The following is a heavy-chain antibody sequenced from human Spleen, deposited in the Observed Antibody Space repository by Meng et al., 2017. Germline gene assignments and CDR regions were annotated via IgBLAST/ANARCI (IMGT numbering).Heavy chain of an antibody. V-gene: IGHV4-34*02. CDR2: INHSGST. J-gene: IGHJ4*02. CDR3: ARDHGSGWYFYDIYFDY. D-gene: IGHD6-19*01. CDR1: GGSFNGYY. Sequence: VQLQPWGAGLLKPSETLSLTCAVYGGSFNGYYWSWIRQPPGKGLEWIGEINHSGSTNYNPPLKSRVTISVDTSKNQFSLKLSSVTAADTAVYYCARDHGSGWYFYDIYFDYWGQGTLVTVSS.